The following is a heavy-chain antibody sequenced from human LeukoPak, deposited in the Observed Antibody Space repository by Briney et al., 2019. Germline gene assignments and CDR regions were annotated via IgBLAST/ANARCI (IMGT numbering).Heavy chain of an antibody. CDR2: IKPNEGEK. CDR1: GFIFSSYW. D-gene: IGHD6-25*01. CDR3: ARDFSRLPTSGRFDS. Sequence: GGSLRLSCTASGFIFSSYWMSWVRQALGKGLEWVANIKPNEGEKHSVDSVKGRFTISRDNAKNSLYLQMNSLRAEDTAVYYCARDFSRLPTSGRFDSWGQGTLVTVSS. V-gene: IGHV3-7*03. J-gene: IGHJ4*02.